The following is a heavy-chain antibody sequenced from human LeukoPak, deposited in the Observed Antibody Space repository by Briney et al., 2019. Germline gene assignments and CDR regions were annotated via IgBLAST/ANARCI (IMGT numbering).Heavy chain of an antibody. CDR1: GFTFGRYW. Sequence: GGSRRLSCAASGFTFGRYWMHWVRQAPGKGLIWVSRISHDGTSTIYADSVKGRFTVSRDNARNTMYLQMSGLRVEDMALYFCARARNESFDYWGRGTLVTVSS. V-gene: IGHV3-74*01. CDR3: ARARNESFDY. J-gene: IGHJ4*02. CDR2: ISHDGTST. D-gene: IGHD3-10*01.